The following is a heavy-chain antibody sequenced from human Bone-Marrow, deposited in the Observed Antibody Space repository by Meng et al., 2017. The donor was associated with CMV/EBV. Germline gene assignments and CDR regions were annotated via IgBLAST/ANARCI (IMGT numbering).Heavy chain of an antibody. CDR3: AGGSRITIFGVVIMNGMDV. Sequence: SEPLSLTCTVSGGSISSYYWSWIRQPAGKGLEWIGRIYTSGSTNYNPSLKSRVTISVDTSKTQFSLKLSPVTAADTAVYYCAGGSRITIFGVVIMNGMDVWGQGTTVTVSS. CDR2: IYTSGST. V-gene: IGHV4-4*07. D-gene: IGHD3-3*01. J-gene: IGHJ6*02. CDR1: GGSISSYY.